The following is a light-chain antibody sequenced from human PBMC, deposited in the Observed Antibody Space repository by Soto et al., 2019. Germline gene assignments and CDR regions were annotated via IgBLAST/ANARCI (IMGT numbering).Light chain of an antibody. J-gene: IGKJ2*01. CDR3: QQYGSSPLYT. CDR1: QSVSSSY. Sequence: EIVLTQSPGTLSLSPGERATLSCRASQSVSSSYLAWYQQKPGQAPRLLISGASSRATGIPDRFSGSGSGKDFTLTISRLEPEDSAVYYCQQYGSSPLYTFGQGTKLEIK. CDR2: GAS. V-gene: IGKV3-20*01.